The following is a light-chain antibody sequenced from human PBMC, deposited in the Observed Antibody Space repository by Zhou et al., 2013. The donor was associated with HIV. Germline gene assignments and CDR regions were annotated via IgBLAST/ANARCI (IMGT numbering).Light chain of an antibody. CDR2: DAS. Sequence: MTQSPSSVSASVGDRITITCRASQGISKWLAWYQQKPGQAPRVLIYDASTRATGVPVRFSGSGSGTEFTLSIANLQSEDVAVYYCQQYNRWPPLTFGGGTQVEIK. V-gene: IGKV3-15*01. CDR3: QQYNRWPPLT. CDR1: QGISKW. J-gene: IGKJ4*01.